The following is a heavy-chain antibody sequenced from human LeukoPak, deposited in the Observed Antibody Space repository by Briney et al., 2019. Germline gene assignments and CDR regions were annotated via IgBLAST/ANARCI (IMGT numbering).Heavy chain of an antibody. CDR2: INPNSGGT. V-gene: IGHV1-2*02. D-gene: IGHD3-22*01. CDR1: GYTFTGYY. Sequence: GASVKVSCKASGYTFTGYYMHWVRQAPGQGLEWMGWINPNSGGTNYAQKFQGRVTMTRDTSISTAYMELSRLRSDDTAVYYCARYDSSGYYYAFDYWGQGTLVTVSS. CDR3: ARYDSSGYYYAFDY. J-gene: IGHJ4*02.